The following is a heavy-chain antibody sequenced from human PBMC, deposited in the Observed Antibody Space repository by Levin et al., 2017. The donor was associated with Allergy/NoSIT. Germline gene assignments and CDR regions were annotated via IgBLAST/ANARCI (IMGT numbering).Heavy chain of an antibody. J-gene: IGHJ4*02. CDR1: GFSFSNYA. Sequence: ETLSLTCAASGFSFSNYAMSWVRQAPGKGLEWVSAITDSGRTYYADSGKGRFTVSRDNSKTTLYLQMNSLRVDDTAVYYCAKEMTRVIPVFDYWGQGTLVTVAS. V-gene: IGHV3-23*01. CDR2: ITDSGRT. D-gene: IGHD2-2*01. CDR3: AKEMTRVIPVFDY.